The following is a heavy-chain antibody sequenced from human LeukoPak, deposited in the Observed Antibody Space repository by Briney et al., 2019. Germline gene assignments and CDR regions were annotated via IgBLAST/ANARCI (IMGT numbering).Heavy chain of an antibody. CDR2: IRSKAYGGTT. Sequence: GGSLRLSCTASGFTFGDYAVSWVRQAPGKGLEWVGFIRSKAYGGTTEYAASVKGKFTISRDDSKSIAYLQMNSLKTEDSAVYYCTRYWGLGTQRGSDYWGQGTLVTVSS. CDR3: TRYWGLGTQRGSDY. CDR1: GFTFGDYA. V-gene: IGHV3-49*04. D-gene: IGHD3-16*01. J-gene: IGHJ4*02.